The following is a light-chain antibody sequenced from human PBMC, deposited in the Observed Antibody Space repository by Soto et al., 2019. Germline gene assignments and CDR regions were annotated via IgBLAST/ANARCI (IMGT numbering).Light chain of an antibody. J-gene: IGKJ4*01. CDR1: QSVGNN. V-gene: IGKV3-15*01. Sequence: EIVLTQSPATLSVSPGERATLSCRASQSVGNNFAWYQQKPGQAPRLLIFATSTRATGVPARFSGSGSGTEFTLTISSLQSEDVAVYYCQQYGDWRLTFGGGAKVEIE. CDR3: QQYGDWRLT. CDR2: ATS.